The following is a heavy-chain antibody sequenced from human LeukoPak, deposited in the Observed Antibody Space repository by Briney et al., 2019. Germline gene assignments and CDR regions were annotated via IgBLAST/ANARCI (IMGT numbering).Heavy chain of an antibody. Sequence: GGSLRLSCAAPGFTFSSYVMSWVRQAPGKGLEWVSVISGSGGSTYYADSVKGRFTISRDNSKNTLYLQMNSLRAEDTAVYYCAKGRVVAATPDYFDYWGQGTLVTVSS. CDR3: AKGRVVAATPDYFDY. V-gene: IGHV3-23*01. CDR1: GFTFSSYV. J-gene: IGHJ4*02. D-gene: IGHD2-15*01. CDR2: ISGSGGST.